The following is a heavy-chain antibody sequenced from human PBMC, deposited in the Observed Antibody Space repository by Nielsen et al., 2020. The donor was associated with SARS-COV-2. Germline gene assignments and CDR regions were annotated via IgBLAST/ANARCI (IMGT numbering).Heavy chain of an antibody. V-gene: IGHV1-2*06. Sequence: ASVKVSCKASGYTFTDYYIHWVRQAPAQGLEWTGRINPYSGGTNYAQKFQGTVTMTRDASISTVYMELTSDDTAVYYCARARATIFGLVMSYGMDVWGQGTTVAVSS. CDR2: INPYSGGT. CDR1: GYTFTDYY. CDR3: ARARATIFGLVMSYGMDV. D-gene: IGHD3/OR15-3a*01. J-gene: IGHJ6*02.